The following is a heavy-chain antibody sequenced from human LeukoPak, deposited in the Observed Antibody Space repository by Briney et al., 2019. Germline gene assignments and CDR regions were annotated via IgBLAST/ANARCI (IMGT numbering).Heavy chain of an antibody. V-gene: IGHV4-4*02. J-gene: IGHJ6*02. CDR1: VGSISSGNW. Sequence: SETLSLTCAVSVGSISSGNWWTWGGQSPGKGLEWIGEIYHNGTLNYNPSLKSRVTISADSFKNHFSLKLTSVTAADTAVYYCATAPILRGEGGEHYKYGMDVWGQGTTVIVSS. CDR3: ATAPILRGEGGEHYKYGMDV. CDR2: IYHNGTL. D-gene: IGHD2-2*02.